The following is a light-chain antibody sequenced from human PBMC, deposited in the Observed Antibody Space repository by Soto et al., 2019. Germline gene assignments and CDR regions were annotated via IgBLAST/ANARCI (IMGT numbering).Light chain of an antibody. Sequence: MGMTQCPGVVFGGRGEIANISCRASQSVSSNLAWYQQKPGQAPRLLIYGASTRATGIPARFSGSGSGTEFTLTISSLQSEDFAVYYCQKYNNWPPITVGPGTRLEIK. CDR2: GAS. CDR3: QKYNNWPPIT. J-gene: IGKJ5*01. V-gene: IGKV3-15*01. CDR1: QSVSSN.